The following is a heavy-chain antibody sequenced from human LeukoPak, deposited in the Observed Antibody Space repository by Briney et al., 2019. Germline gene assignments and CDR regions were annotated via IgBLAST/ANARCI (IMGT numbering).Heavy chain of an antibody. V-gene: IGHV1-2*02. D-gene: IGHD5-12*01. CDR2: INPNSGGT. CDR1: GYTFTGYY. CDR3: ARKYPMYGGYVHFDY. J-gene: IGHJ4*02. Sequence: ASVKVSCKASGYTFTGYYMHWVRQAPGQGLEWMGWINPNSGGTNYAQKFQGRVTMTRDTSISTAYMELSGLRSDDTAVYYCARKYPMYGGYVHFDYWGQGTLVTVSS.